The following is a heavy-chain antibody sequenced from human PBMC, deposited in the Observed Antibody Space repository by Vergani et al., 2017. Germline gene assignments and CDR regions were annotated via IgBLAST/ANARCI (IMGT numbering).Heavy chain of an antibody. D-gene: IGHD1-26*01. V-gene: IGHV3-30*14. CDR3: ARSRMVGAYGGSYYFDY. Sequence: QVQLVESGGGVVQPGRSLRLSCAASGFTFSSYAMHWVRQAPGKGLEWVAVISYDGSNKYYADSVKGRFTISRDNSKNTLYLQMNSLRAEDTAVYYCARSRMVGAYGGSYYFDYWGQGTLVTVSS. CDR1: GFTFSSYA. J-gene: IGHJ4*02. CDR2: ISYDGSNK.